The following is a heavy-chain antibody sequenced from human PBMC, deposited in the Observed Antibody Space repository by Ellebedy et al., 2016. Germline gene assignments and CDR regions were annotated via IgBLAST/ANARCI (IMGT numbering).Heavy chain of an antibody. J-gene: IGHJ4*02. CDR2: ISGAGYTT. V-gene: IGHV3-23*01. Sequence: GESLKISCTASGLNFNTFFMTWIRRAPGKGLEWVATISGAGYTTFFADSVKGRFTISRDNSKNTLYLQMNNLRVDDTALYYCRQGHYFDQWGQGALVTVSS. CDR3: RQGHYFDQ. CDR1: GLNFNTFF.